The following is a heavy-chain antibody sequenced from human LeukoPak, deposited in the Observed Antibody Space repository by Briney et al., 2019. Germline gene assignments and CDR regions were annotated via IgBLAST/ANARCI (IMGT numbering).Heavy chain of an antibody. CDR2: ISWNSGSI. J-gene: IGHJ5*02. CDR3: VGSNIAAA. Sequence: GGSLKLSCAASGFTFDDYAMHWVRQAPGKGLEWVSGISWNSGSIGYADSVKSRFTISRDNAKNSLYLQMNSLRAEDTAIYYCVGSNIAAAWGQGTLVTVSS. CDR1: GFTFDDYA. V-gene: IGHV3-9*01. D-gene: IGHD6-13*01.